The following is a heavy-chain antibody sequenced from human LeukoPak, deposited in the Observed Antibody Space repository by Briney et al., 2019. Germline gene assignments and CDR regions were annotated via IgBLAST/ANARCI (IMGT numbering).Heavy chain of an antibody. CDR2: IYTSGTT. CDR3: ARHRGPFDS. J-gene: IGHJ4*02. Sequence: PSETLSLTCTVSDVSIGTYYWSWIRQPDRKGLEWIGRIYTSGTTTYNSSLKSRVTMSVDTSKNQLSLKLNSVTAADTAVYYCARHRGPFDSWGQGTLVSVSS. D-gene: IGHD3-10*01. V-gene: IGHV4-4*07. CDR1: DVSIGTYY.